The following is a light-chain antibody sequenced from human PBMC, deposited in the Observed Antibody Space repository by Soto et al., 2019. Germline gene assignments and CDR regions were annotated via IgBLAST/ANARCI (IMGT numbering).Light chain of an antibody. CDR2: DAS. CDR3: QQSYSTAYT. V-gene: IGKV1-33*01. CDR1: QDVSNY. J-gene: IGKJ2*01. Sequence: DIQMTQSPSTLSASVGDRVTITCQASQDVSNYLNWYQQKLGKAPKLLIYDASNLETGVPSRFSGSGSGTYFSFTISSLQPEDFATYYCQQSYSTAYTFGQGTKVDIK.